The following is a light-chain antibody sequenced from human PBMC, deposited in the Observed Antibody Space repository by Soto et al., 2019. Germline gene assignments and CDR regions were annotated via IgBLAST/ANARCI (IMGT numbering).Light chain of an antibody. V-gene: IGKV3-15*01. CDR3: QKYNDWPHT. Sequence: DIVMTQSPSTLSVSPGERATLTCRASQSVSNYLAWYQQKPGQAPSLLIYGASTRATGVPSGFSGSGSGTEFTLTISSLQSEDFAVYYCQKYNDWPHTFGKGTKVEIK. J-gene: IGKJ2*01. CDR1: QSVSNY. CDR2: GAS.